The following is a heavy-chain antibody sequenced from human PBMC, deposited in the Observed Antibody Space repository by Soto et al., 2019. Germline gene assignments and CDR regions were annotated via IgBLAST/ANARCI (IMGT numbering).Heavy chain of an antibody. Sequence: EVQMLESGGGLVQPGGSLRLSCAASGFTFSSYVMAWVRQAPGKGLEWVSGISGSGDRTFHADSVKGRFTISRDNSKNTLYLQRNSLRAEDTAVYYCAKPPTTKTTYNWYFDLWGRGTLVSVSS. CDR1: GFTFSSYV. V-gene: IGHV3-23*01. D-gene: IGHD4-17*01. CDR3: AKPPTTKTTYNWYFDL. J-gene: IGHJ2*01. CDR2: ISGSGDRT.